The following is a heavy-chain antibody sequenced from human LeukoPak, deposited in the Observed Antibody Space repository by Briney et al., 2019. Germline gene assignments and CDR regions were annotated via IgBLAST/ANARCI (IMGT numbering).Heavy chain of an antibody. Sequence: ASVKVSCKASGGTFSSYAISWVRQAPGQGLEWMGRIIPILGIANYAQKFQGRVTITADKSTSTAYMELSSLRSEDTAVYYCARCIAAAAPAWFDPWGQGTLVTVSS. CDR3: ARCIAAAAPAWFDP. J-gene: IGHJ5*02. CDR2: IIPILGIA. V-gene: IGHV1-69*04. CDR1: GGTFSSYA. D-gene: IGHD6-13*01.